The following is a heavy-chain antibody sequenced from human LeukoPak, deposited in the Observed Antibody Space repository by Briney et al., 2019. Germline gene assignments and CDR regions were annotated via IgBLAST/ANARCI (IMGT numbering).Heavy chain of an antibody. J-gene: IGHJ4*02. V-gene: IGHV1-2*02. Sequence: ASVKVSCQTSGYTFTGFYMYWVRQAPGQGLEWMGWMNPNNGGTNYAQKFRGRVTMTRDTSISTAYMELSRLTSDDTAVYYCVRDMTGITGTTSYWGQGTLVTVSS. CDR2: MNPNNGGT. D-gene: IGHD1-20*01. CDR1: GYTFTGFY. CDR3: VRDMTGITGTTSY.